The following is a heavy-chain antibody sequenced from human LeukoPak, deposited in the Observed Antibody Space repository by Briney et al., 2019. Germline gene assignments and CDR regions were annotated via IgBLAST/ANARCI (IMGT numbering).Heavy chain of an antibody. Sequence: GRSLRLSCAASGLTFRNYGMHWVRQAPGKRLEWVAIISYDGSNKYYADSVRGRFTISKDNSQNTLYLQMNSLRAEDTAVYYCASHRGDYATGYFDYWGQGTLVTVSS. CDR3: ASHRGDYATGYFDY. V-gene: IGHV3-30*03. CDR2: ISYDGSNK. J-gene: IGHJ4*02. D-gene: IGHD1-1*01. CDR1: GLTFRNYG.